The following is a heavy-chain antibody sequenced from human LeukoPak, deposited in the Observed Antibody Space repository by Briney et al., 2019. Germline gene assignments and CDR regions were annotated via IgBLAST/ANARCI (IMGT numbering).Heavy chain of an antibody. CDR1: GYTFTGYY. V-gene: IGHV1-2*02. J-gene: IGHJ4*02. CDR3: ASHVDIVATNPNYYFDY. D-gene: IGHD5-12*01. Sequence: ASVKVSCKASGYTFTGYYMHWVRQAPGQGLEWMGWINPNSGGTNYAQKFQGRVTMTRNTSITTAYMELSRLRSDDTAVYYCASHVDIVATNPNYYFDYWGQGTLVTVSS. CDR2: INPNSGGT.